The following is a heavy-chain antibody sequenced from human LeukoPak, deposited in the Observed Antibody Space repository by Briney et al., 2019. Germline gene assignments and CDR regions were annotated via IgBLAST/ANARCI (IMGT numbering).Heavy chain of an antibody. D-gene: IGHD2-2*01. V-gene: IGHV1-46*01. CDR3: ARDFGRIVVVPAAMRGWFDP. Sequence: ASVKVSCKASGYTFTSYYMHWVRQAPGQGLEWMGIISPSGGSTSYAQKFQGRVTMTRDTSTSTVYMELSSLRSEDTAVYYCARDFGRIVVVPAAMRGWFDPWGQGTLVTVSS. J-gene: IGHJ5*02. CDR1: GYTFTSYY. CDR2: ISPSGGST.